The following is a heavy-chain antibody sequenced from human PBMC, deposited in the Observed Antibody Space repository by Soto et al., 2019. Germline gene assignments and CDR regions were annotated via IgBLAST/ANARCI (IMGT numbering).Heavy chain of an antibody. CDR1: GFTFKNCG. CDR2: IIGTDTT. J-gene: IGHJ5*01. V-gene: IGHV3-23*01. D-gene: IGHD3-22*01. CDR3: AKGEALYSSHPWDS. Sequence: EVQLLESGGGLVQPGGSLRLSCTASGFTFKNCGMIWVRQAPGKGLEWVAAIIGTDTTNYADSVKGRSTISRDNSKDTLYLKMNGLRVEDTAIYYCAKGEALYSSHPWDSWGHGTLVTVSA.